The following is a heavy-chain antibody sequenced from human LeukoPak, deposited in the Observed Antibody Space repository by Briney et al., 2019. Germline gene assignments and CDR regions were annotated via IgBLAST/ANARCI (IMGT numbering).Heavy chain of an antibody. V-gene: IGHV4-61*02. CDR2: ISSSGST. D-gene: IGHD1-26*01. J-gene: IGHJ4*02. CDR3: TRENSGSYYFDY. Sequence: SETLSLTCTVSGGSINSGSYYWSWIRQPAGRGLEWIGRISSSGSTNYNPSLKSRVTMSVDRSKNQISLMLYSVTAADTAVYFCTRENSGSYYFDYWGQGTLVTVSS. CDR1: GGSINSGSYY.